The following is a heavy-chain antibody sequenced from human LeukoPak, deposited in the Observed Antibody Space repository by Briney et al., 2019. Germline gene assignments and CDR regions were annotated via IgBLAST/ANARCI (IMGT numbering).Heavy chain of an antibody. J-gene: IGHJ6*02. CDR2: ISYDESDK. V-gene: IGHV3-30*18. CDR3: AKGVVAATNAAYYGMDV. CDR1: GFTFSNYG. Sequence: GGSLRLSCAASGFTFSNYGMPWVRQAPGKGLEWVAVISYDESDKYYAGSVKGRFTISRDNSKNTLYLQMNSLRPEDTAVYYCAKGVVAATNAAYYGMDVWGQGTTVTVSS. D-gene: IGHD2-15*01.